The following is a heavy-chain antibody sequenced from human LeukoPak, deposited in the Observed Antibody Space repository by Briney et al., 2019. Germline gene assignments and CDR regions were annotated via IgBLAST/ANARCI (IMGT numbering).Heavy chain of an antibody. D-gene: IGHD1/OR15-1a*01. CDR2: IRTTAEGADYA. J-gene: IGHJ4*02. CDR1: GFSFTDYH. Sequence: WGSLTLTCATSGFSFTDYHLYWVRQAPGKGLEWVSNIRTTAEGADYAYYADSVNGRVTISRDDAQNILYLHVNSPRDDDTAVYYCATDQQYAFDYWGQGIPVTASS. CDR3: ATDQQYAFDY. V-gene: IGHV3-48*02.